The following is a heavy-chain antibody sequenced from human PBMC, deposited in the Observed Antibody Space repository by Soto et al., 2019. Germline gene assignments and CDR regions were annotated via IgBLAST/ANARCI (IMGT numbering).Heavy chain of an antibody. CDR2: FDPEDGET. D-gene: IGHD3-22*01. V-gene: IGHV1-24*01. CDR3: AKAEYYYDSSGFLFDY. Sequence: ASVKFSCKVSGYTLTELSMHWVRQAPGKGLEWMGGFDPEDGETIYAQKFQGRVTMTEDTSTDTAYMELSSLRSEDTAVYYCAKAEYYYDSSGFLFDYWGQGTLVTVSS. CDR1: GYTLTELS. J-gene: IGHJ4*02.